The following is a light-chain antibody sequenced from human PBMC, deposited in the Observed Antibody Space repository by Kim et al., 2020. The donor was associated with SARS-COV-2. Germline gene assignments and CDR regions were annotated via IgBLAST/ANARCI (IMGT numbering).Light chain of an antibody. V-gene: IGKV3-15*01. J-gene: IGKJ4*01. CDR3: QQFNNWPLT. CDR1: QTIGTN. CDR2: GAS. Sequence: EIVMTQSPATLSLSPGERATLSCRASQTIGTNLAWYQQKPGQAPRLLISGASNRATGVPARFSGSGSGTEFTLAINSLQPEDFAVYYCQQFNNWPLTFGGGTKVDIK.